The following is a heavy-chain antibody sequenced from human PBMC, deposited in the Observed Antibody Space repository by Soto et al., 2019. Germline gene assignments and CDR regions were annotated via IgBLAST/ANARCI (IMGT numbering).Heavy chain of an antibody. V-gene: IGHV1-58*01. CDR1: GFTFSSSA. Sequence: SVKVSCKTSGFTFSSSAVHWVRQARGHRLQWIGWIDVGSANANYAHMLQERVTISRDMSTSTAYMELNSLRAEDTAVYYCAKVPWEIVLMVYEHWGQGTLVTVSS. CDR2: IDVGSANA. CDR3: AKVPWEIVLMVYEH. J-gene: IGHJ4*02. D-gene: IGHD2-8*01.